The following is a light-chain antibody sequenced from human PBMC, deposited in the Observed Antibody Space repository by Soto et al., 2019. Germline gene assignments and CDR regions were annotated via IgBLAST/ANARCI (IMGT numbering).Light chain of an antibody. J-gene: IGLJ2*01. CDR1: SSNIGSNT. V-gene: IGLV1-44*01. CDR3: APWDDSLNGVV. Sequence: QSVLTQPPSASGTPGQRVTISCSGSSSNIGSNTVNWYQQLPGTAPKLLFYNDDQRPSGVPDRFSGSKSGTSASLAISGLQSEDEADYYCAPWDDSLNGVVFGGGTKLTVL. CDR2: NDD.